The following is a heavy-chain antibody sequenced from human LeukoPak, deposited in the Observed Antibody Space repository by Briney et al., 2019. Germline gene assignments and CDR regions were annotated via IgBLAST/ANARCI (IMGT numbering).Heavy chain of an antibody. CDR1: GFTFSDCY. D-gene: IGHD3-10*01. Sequence: GGSLRLSCAASGFTFSDCYINWIRQAPGKGLEWISYISSDGSTIYSADSVKGRFTISRDNAKHSLYLQMNSLRAEDTAVYYCARDSRGAFDIWGQGTMVTVSS. CDR3: ARDSRGAFDI. CDR2: ISSDGSTI. V-gene: IGHV3-11*01. J-gene: IGHJ3*02.